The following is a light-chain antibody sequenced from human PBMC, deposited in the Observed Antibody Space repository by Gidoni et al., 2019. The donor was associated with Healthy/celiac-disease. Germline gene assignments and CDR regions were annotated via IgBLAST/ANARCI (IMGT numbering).Light chain of an antibody. CDR3: QQFNSYPLT. CDR2: DAS. J-gene: IGKJ4*01. V-gene: IGKV1-13*02. CDR1: QGISSA. Sequence: AIQLTQSPSSLSASVGDRVTITCRASQGISSALAWYQQKPGKAPKLLIYDASSLESGVPSRFSGSGSGTDFTLTISSLQHEDFVTYYCQQFNSYPLTFGGGTKVEIK.